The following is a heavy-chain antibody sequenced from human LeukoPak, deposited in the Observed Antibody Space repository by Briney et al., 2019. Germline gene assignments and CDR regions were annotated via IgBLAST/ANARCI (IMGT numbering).Heavy chain of an antibody. Sequence: SETLSLTCTVSGGSVSSGSYYWSWIRQPPGKGLEWIGYIYYSGSTNYNPSLKSRVTISADTSKNQFSLRLSSVTAADTAVYYCAGDQGFWGLYSYGMDVWGQGTTVTVSS. J-gene: IGHJ6*02. CDR3: AGDQGFWGLYSYGMDV. D-gene: IGHD7-27*01. CDR2: IYYSGST. CDR1: GGSVSSGSYY. V-gene: IGHV4-61*01.